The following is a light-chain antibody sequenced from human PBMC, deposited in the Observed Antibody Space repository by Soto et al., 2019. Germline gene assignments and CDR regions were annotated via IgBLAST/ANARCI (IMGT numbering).Light chain of an antibody. CDR2: GAS. V-gene: IGKV3-20*01. Sequence: EIVLTQSPGTLSLSPGERATLSCRASQSVSSNYLAWYQQKPGQSPRLLIYGASSRATGIPDRFSVSGSGTDFTLTISRLEPEDFAVYYCQQYCSSPPTTFGQGTKVEIK. CDR3: QQYCSSPPTT. J-gene: IGKJ1*01. CDR1: QSVSSNY.